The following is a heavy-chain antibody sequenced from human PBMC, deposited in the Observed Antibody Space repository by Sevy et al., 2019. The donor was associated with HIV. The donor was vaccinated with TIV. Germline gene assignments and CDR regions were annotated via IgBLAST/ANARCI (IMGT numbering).Heavy chain of an antibody. Sequence: GGSLRLSCEASGFTFSSYWMSWVRQAPGKGLEWVANIKGDGSGKFYVDCVKGRFTISRDNTKNSLYLQMNRLRAECTTVYCCAGMGDYYTNYAFDVWGQRTMVTVSS. J-gene: IGHJ6*02. V-gene: IGHV3-7*01. D-gene: IGHD3-16*01. CDR3: AGMGDYYTNYAFDV. CDR1: GFTFSSYW. CDR2: IKGDGSGK.